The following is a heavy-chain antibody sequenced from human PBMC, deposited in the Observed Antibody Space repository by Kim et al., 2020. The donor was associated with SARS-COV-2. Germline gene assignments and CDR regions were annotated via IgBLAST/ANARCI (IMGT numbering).Heavy chain of an antibody. CDR1: GYSFTSYW. V-gene: IGHV5-10-1*01. CDR2: IDPSDSYT. CDR3: ARHYWWFGESIQGYYYGMDV. J-gene: IGHJ6*02. Sequence: GESLKISCKGSGYSFTSYWISWVRQMPGKGLEWMGRIDPSDSYTNYSPSFQGHVTISADKSISTAYLQWSSLKASDTAMYYCARHYWWFGESIQGYYYGMDVWGQGTTVTVSS. D-gene: IGHD3-10*01.